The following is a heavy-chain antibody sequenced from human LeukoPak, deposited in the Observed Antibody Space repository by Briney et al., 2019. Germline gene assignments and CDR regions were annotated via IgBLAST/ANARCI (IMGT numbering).Heavy chain of an antibody. D-gene: IGHD3/OR15-3a*01. CDR2: IKEDGSEK. Sequence: QPGGSLRLSCAASGFSFSDYRMKWVRQAPGRGLEWVANIKEDGSEKYYVDSVKGRFTISRDNAENSLYLQMNSLRADDTAVYYRVGLNWFDPWGQGTLVTVSS. V-gene: IGHV3-7*01. J-gene: IGHJ5*02. CDR1: GFSFSDYR. CDR3: VGLNWFDP.